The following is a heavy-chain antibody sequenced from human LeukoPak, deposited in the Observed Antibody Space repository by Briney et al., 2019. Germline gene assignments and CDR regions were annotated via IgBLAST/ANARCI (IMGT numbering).Heavy chain of an antibody. CDR1: GGSFSGYY. CDR2: INHSGST. Sequence: SETLSLTCAVYGGSFSGYYWSWIRQPPGKGLEWIGEINHSGSTNYNPSLKSRVTISVDTSKNQFSLKLSSVTAADTAVYYRARAWEYYYGSGSYRGQPFDYWGQGTLVTVSS. D-gene: IGHD3-10*01. V-gene: IGHV4-34*01. J-gene: IGHJ4*02. CDR3: ARAWEYYYGSGSYRGQPFDY.